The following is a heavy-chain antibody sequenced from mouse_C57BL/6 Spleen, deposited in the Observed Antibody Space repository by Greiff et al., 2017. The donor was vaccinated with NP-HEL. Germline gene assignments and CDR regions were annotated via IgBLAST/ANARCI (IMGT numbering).Heavy chain of an antibody. V-gene: IGHV1-69*01. D-gene: IGHD1-1*01. CDR3: ARRVVEDWYFDV. J-gene: IGHJ1*03. CDR1: GYTFTSYW. Sequence: VQLQQPGAELVMPGASVKLSCKASGYTFTSYWMHWVKQRPGQGLEWIGEIDPSDSYTNYNQKFKGKSTLTVDKSSSTAYMQLSSLTSEDSAVDYCARRVVEDWYFDVWGTGTTVTVSS. CDR2: IDPSDSYT.